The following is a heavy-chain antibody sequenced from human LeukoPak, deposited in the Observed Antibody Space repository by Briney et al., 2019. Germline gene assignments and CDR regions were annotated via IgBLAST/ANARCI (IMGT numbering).Heavy chain of an antibody. J-gene: IGHJ4*02. CDR3: AREYVADSSPLFDY. D-gene: IGHD6-13*01. V-gene: IGHV1-2*02. Sequence: ASVKVSCKASGYSFIGYSMHWVRQAPGQGLEWMGCINPNTGGTNYAQKFQGRVTMTRDTSISTAYMELSSLRSDDTAVYHCAREYVADSSPLFDYWGQGSLVTVSS. CDR2: INPNTGGT. CDR1: GYSFIGYS.